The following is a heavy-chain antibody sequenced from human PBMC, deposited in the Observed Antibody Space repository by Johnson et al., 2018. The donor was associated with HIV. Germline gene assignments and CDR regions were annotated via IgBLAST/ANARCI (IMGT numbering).Heavy chain of an antibody. Sequence: VQLVESGGGVVQPGRSLRLSCAASGFTFDDYAMHWVRQAPGKGLEWVSGISWNSGSIGYADSVKGRFIISRDNPRNTLYLQMNGLRAEDTAVYYCARAIEVVVYAIRGRAFDIWGQGTMVTVSS. CDR2: ISWNSGSI. V-gene: IGHV3-9*01. CDR1: GFTFDDYA. J-gene: IGHJ3*02. D-gene: IGHD2-8*02. CDR3: ARAIEVVVYAIRGRAFDI.